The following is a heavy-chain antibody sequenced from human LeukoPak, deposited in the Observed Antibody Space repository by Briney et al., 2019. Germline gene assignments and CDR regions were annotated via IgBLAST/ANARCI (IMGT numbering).Heavy chain of an antibody. CDR1: GGSISSYY. CDR2: IFYSGST. J-gene: IGHJ2*01. CDR3: ARSEAVAGILWYFDL. Sequence: SETLSLTCTVSGGSISSYYWSWIRQPPGKGLEWIGYIFYSGSTNYNPSLKSRVTISVDTSKNQFSLKLSSVTAADTAVYYCARSEAVAGILWYFDLWGCGTLVTVSS. D-gene: IGHD6-19*01. V-gene: IGHV4-59*01.